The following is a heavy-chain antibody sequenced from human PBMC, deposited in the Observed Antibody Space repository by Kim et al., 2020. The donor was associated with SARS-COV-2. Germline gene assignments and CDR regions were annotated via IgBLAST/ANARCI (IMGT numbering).Heavy chain of an antibody. J-gene: IGHJ4*02. CDR3: ARGDKGSGSYYNFDY. D-gene: IGHD3-10*01. Sequence: YTVQRRFTIPRDNTKNTLYLQMNSLRAEDTAVYYCARGDKGSGSYYNFDYWGQGTLVTVSS. V-gene: IGHV3-53*01.